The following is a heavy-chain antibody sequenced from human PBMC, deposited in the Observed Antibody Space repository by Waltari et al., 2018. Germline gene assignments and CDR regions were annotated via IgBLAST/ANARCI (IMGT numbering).Heavy chain of an antibody. CDR3: ARGGAYCSGGSCPTNWFDP. J-gene: IGHJ5*02. CDR1: GYTFTSYG. CDR2: ISPYNGNT. D-gene: IGHD2-15*01. V-gene: IGHV1-18*01. Sequence: QVQLVQSGAEVKKPGASVKVSCKASGYTFTSYGISWVRPAPGQGIEWVGWISPYNGNTNYAQKLQGRVTMTTDTSTSTAYMELRSLRSDDTAVYYCARGGAYCSGGSCPTNWFDPWGQGTLVTVSS.